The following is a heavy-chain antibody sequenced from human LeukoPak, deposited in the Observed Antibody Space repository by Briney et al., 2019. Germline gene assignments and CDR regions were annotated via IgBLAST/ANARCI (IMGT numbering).Heavy chain of an antibody. CDR2: INPSGGST. CDR3: ARESHGDHLLCLCY. V-gene: IGHV1-46*01. J-gene: IGHJ4*02. D-gene: IGHD4-17*01. Sequence: IINPSGGSTSYAQKFQGRVTMTRDTSTSTVYMELSSLRSEDTAVYYCARESHGDHLLCLCYWGQGTLVTVSS.